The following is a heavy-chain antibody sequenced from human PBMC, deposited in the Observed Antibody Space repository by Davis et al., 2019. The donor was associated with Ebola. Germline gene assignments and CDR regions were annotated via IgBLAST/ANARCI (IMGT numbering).Heavy chain of an antibody. CDR1: GVTFSDYS. CDR3: TKDFDYENAY. Sequence: GESLKISCAASGVTFSDYSMSWVRQTPGKGLEWLSYISSGGVTTYYADSVKGRFTISRDNAKNTLFLQMDSLRAEDTAFYFCTKDFDYENAYWGQGSLVTVSS. V-gene: IGHV3-48*04. CDR2: ISSGGVTT. J-gene: IGHJ4*02. D-gene: IGHD3-9*01.